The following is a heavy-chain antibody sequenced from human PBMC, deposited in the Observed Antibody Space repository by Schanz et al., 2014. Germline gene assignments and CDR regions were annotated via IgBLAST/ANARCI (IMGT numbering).Heavy chain of an antibody. CDR2: IASGGSHT. V-gene: IGHV3-23*01. Sequence: EVQLLESGGALEQPGGSLRLSCAASGITFSDYAMSWVRQAPGKGLEWVSTIASGGSHTFYADSVTGRFTISRDEVKHSVYLQMNSLRDEDTALYYCAKDLNRVATAPQSWGQGTLVTVSS. CDR3: AKDLNRVATAPQS. CDR1: GITFSDYA. D-gene: IGHD5-12*01. J-gene: IGHJ5*02.